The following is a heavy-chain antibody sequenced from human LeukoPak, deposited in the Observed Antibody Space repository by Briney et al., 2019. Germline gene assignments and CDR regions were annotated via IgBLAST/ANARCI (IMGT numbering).Heavy chain of an antibody. V-gene: IGHV3-7*01. CDR2: IKFDGSDK. J-gene: IGHJ3*02. CDR3: ARLSPWVFEI. CDR1: GFTFSNYW. D-gene: IGHD3-16*01. Sequence: GGSLRLSCAASGFTFSNYWMSWVRQAPGKGLEWVANIKFDGSDKFYVDSVKGRFTISRDNAKNLLYLQMNSLRAEDTAVYFCARLSPWVFEIWGQGTMVTVSS.